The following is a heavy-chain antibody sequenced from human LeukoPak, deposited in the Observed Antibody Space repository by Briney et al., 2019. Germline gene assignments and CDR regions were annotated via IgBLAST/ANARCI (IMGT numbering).Heavy chain of an antibody. CDR1: GGSFSGYY. V-gene: IGHV4-34*01. Sequence: SETLSLTCAVYGGSFSGYYWSWIRQPPGKGLEWIGEINHSGSTNYNPSLKSRVTISVDTSKNQFSLKLSSVTAADTAVYYCAGKVVVADNYCYYGMDVWGQGTTVTVSS. D-gene: IGHD2-15*01. J-gene: IGHJ6*02. CDR2: INHSGST. CDR3: AGKVVVADNYCYYGMDV.